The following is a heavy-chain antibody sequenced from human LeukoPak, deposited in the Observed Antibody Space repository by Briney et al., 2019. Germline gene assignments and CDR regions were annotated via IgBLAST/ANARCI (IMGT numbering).Heavy chain of an antibody. V-gene: IGHV3-21*01. CDR3: ARGGLQSQRLVLLDS. J-gene: IGHJ4*02. Sequence: GGSLRLSCAASGFTFTSYNMDWVRQAPGKGLEWLSSISSISNYIYYAESVKGRFTISRDNAKNLLYLQMDSLRAEDMAIYYCARGGLQSQRLVLLDSWGQGVLVTVSS. CDR2: ISSISNYI. CDR1: GFTFTSYN. D-gene: IGHD6-6*01.